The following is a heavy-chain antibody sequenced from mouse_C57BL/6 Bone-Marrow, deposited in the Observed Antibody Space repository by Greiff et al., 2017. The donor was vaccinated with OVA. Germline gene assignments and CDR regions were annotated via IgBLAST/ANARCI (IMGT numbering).Heavy chain of an antibody. CDR1: GFTFSSYG. D-gene: IGHD4-1*01. V-gene: IGHV5-6*01. Sequence: EVQRVESGGDLVKPGGSLKLSCAASGFTFSSYGMSWVRQTPDKRLEWVATISSGGSYTYYPDSVKGRVTISRDNAKNTLYLQMSSLKSEDTAMYYCARPTGTNYFDYWGQGTTLTVSS. J-gene: IGHJ2*01. CDR2: ISSGGSYT. CDR3: ARPTGTNYFDY.